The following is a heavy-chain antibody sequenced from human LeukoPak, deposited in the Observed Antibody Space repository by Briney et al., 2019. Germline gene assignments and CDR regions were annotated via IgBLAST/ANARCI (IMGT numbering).Heavy chain of an antibody. CDR3: ARDLVVAATRSGPSTGTLYYYGMDV. D-gene: IGHD2-15*01. CDR2: IYYSGST. Sequence: SETLSLTCTVSCGSISSYYWSWIRQPPGKGLEWIGYIYYSGSTNYNPSHKSRVTISVDTSKNQFSLKLSSVTAADTAVYYCARDLVVAATRSGPSTGTLYYYGMDVWGQGTTVTVSS. CDR1: CGSISSYY. V-gene: IGHV4-59*01. J-gene: IGHJ6*02.